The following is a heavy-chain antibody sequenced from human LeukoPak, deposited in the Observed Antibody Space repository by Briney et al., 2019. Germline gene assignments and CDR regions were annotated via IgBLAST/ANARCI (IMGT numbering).Heavy chain of an antibody. CDR3: ATFGYSSGWYQSY. CDR1: GYTLTELS. CDR2: FDPEDGET. D-gene: IGHD6-19*01. Sequence: ASVKVSCKVSGYTLTELSMHWVRQAPGKGLEWMGGFDPEDGETIYAQKFQGRVTMTEDTFTDTAYMELSSLRSEDTAVYYCATFGYSSGWYQSYWGQGTLVTVSS. J-gene: IGHJ4*02. V-gene: IGHV1-24*01.